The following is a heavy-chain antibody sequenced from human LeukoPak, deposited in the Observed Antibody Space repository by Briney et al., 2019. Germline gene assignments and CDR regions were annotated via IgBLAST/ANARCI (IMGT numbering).Heavy chain of an antibody. CDR3: ARDRTVTTLLYFDY. V-gene: IGHV3-48*03. D-gene: IGHD4-17*01. J-gene: IGHJ4*02. CDR2: ISSSGSTI. Sequence: PGGSLRLSCAASGFTFSSYEMNWVRQAPGKGLEWVSYISSSGSTIYYADSVKGRFTISRDNAKNSLYLQMNSLRAGDTAVYYCARDRTVTTLLYFDYWGQGTLVTVSS. CDR1: GFTFSSYE.